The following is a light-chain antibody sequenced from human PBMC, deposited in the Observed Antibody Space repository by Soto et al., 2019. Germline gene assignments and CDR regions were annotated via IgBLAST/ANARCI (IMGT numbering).Light chain of an antibody. CDR3: LQYFTSPGT. CDR1: QSLSSSH. V-gene: IGKV3-20*01. Sequence: EIVLTQSPGTLSLSPGESATLSCRASQSLSSSHLAWYQQKPGQAPRLLIYGASSRATGIPDRFSGSGSGTDFTLTISRLEPEDFAVYYCLQYFTSPGTFGQGTKLEIK. J-gene: IGKJ2*01. CDR2: GAS.